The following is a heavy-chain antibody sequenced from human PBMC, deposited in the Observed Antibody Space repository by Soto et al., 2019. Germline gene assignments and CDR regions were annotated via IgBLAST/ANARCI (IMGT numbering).Heavy chain of an antibody. J-gene: IGHJ6*03. CDR2: MNANSGNT. V-gene: IGHV1-8*01. Sequence: GLEWMGWMNANSGNTGYAQKFQGRVPMTRNTSISTAYMELSSLRSEDTAVYYCARGVELLWFGELTPSYYYYYYYMDVWGKGTTATRLL. CDR3: ARGVELLWFGELTPSYYYYYYYMDV. D-gene: IGHD3-10*01.